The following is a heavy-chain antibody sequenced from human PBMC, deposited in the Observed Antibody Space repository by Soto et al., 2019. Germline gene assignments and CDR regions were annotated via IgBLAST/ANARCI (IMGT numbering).Heavy chain of an antibody. Sequence: QVQLVESGGGVVQPGRSLRLSCAASGFTFSSYAMHWVRQAPGKGLEWVAVISYDGSNKYYADSVKGRFTISRDNSKNTLYLQMNSLRAEDTAVNYCARGGTHSSSWFDYWGQGTLVTVSS. J-gene: IGHJ4*02. CDR3: ARGGTHSSSWFDY. CDR2: ISYDGSNK. D-gene: IGHD6-13*01. CDR1: GFTFSSYA. V-gene: IGHV3-30-3*01.